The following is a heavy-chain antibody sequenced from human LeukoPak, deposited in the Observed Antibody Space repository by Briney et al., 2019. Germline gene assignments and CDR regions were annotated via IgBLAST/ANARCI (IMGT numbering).Heavy chain of an antibody. Sequence: SETLSLTCTVSGGSISSINYYWGWIRQPPGKGLEWIGSIYYSGSTYYNPSLKSRVTMSVDTSKNQFSLKLSSVTAADTAVYYCARDLTHPWGQGTLVTVSS. CDR1: GGSISSINYY. J-gene: IGHJ5*02. CDR3: ARDLTHP. CDR2: IYYSGST. V-gene: IGHV4-39*07.